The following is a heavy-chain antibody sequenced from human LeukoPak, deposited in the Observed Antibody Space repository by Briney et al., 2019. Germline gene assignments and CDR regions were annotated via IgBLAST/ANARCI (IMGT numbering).Heavy chain of an antibody. CDR1: GGSISSYY. CDR3: ARSLRSGPPYDAFDI. D-gene: IGHD3-10*01. J-gene: IGHJ3*02. Sequence: SETLSLTCTVSGGSISSYYWSWIRQPAGKGLEWIGRIYTSGSTNYNPSLKSRVTMSVDTSKNQFSLKLSSVTAADTAVYYCARSLRSGPPYDAFDIWGQGTMVTVSS. CDR2: IYTSGST. V-gene: IGHV4-4*07.